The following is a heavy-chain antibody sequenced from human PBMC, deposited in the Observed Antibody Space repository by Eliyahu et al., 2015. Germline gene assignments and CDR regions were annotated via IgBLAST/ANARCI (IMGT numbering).Heavy chain of an antibody. D-gene: IGHD6-19*01. CDR3: ARHSSGWYNYFDY. CDR2: LYYSGST. V-gene: IGHV4-39*01. Sequence: QLQLQESGPGLVKPSETLSLTCTXSGDSSSSGSYYWGWIRQPPGXGLEWIGSLYYSGSTYYNPSLKSRVTISVDTSKNQFSLKLSSVTAADTAVYYCARHSSGWYNYFDYWGQGTLVTVSS. J-gene: IGHJ4*02. CDR1: GDSSSSGSYY.